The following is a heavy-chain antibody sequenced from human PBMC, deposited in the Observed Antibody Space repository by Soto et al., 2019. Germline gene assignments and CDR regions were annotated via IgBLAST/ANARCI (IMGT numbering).Heavy chain of an antibody. CDR1: GAYISGFY. Sequence: PSETLALTCTVSGAYISGFYWSWIRKSAGKGLEWIGRIYATGTTDYNPSLKSRVMMSVDTSKKQFSLKLRSVTAADTAVYYCVRDGTKTLRDWFDPWGQGISVTVSS. CDR3: VRDGTKTLRDWFDP. CDR2: IYATGTT. J-gene: IGHJ5*02. D-gene: IGHD1-1*01. V-gene: IGHV4-4*07.